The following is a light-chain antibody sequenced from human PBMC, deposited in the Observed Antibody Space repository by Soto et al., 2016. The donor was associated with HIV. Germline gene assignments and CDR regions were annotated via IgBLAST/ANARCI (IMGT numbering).Light chain of an antibody. V-gene: IGLV3-1*01. CDR1: NLGNTY. CDR3: QAWDRSTAI. CDR2: QNN. Sequence: SYELTQPPSVSVSPGQTASITCSGRNLGNTYASWYQRKPGQSPLMVIYQNNKRPSGIPERFSGSNSGNTATLTITGTQSMDEADYYCQAWDRSTAIFGGGTKLTVL. J-gene: IGLJ2*01.